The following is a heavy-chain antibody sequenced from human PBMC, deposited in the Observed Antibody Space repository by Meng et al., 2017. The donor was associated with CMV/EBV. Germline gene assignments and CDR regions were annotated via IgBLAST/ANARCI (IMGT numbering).Heavy chain of an antibody. D-gene: IGHD3-9*01. Sequence: ASVKVSCKASGYTFTGYDINWVRQATGQGLEWMGWMNPNSGNTDYAQKFQGRVTITRNSSISTAYMELSSLRSEDTAVYYCAREVGDGNDINYYYYYGMDVWGQGTTVTVSS. CDR3: AREVGDGNDINYYYYYGMDV. CDR1: GYTFTGYD. CDR2: MNPNSGNT. V-gene: IGHV1-8*03. J-gene: IGHJ6*02.